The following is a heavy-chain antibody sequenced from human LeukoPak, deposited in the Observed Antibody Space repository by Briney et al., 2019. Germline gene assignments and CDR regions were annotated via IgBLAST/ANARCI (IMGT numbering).Heavy chain of an antibody. Sequence: GESLKISCKGSGYKFTNYWIGWVRQMPGKGLEWMGITYPGDSDTRYSPSFQGQVTISADKSISTAYLQWRSLKASDTAMYYCAKQYTYSGYDFGWFDSWGQGTLVTVSS. CDR3: AKQYTYSGYDFGWFDS. CDR1: GYKFTNYW. D-gene: IGHD5-12*01. CDR2: TYPGDSDT. J-gene: IGHJ5*01. V-gene: IGHV5-51*01.